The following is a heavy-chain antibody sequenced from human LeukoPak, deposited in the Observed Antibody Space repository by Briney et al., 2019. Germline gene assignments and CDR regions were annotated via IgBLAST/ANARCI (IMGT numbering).Heavy chain of an antibody. CDR3: AKEPILYDFWSGYSGDY. Sequence: GGSLRLSCAASGFTFSSYAMSWVRQAPGKGLEWVSAISGSGGSTYYADSVKGRFTISRDNSKNMLYLQMNSLRAEDTAVYYCAKEPILYDFWSGYSGDYWGQGTLVTVSS. CDR2: ISGSGGST. CDR1: GFTFSSYA. J-gene: IGHJ4*02. V-gene: IGHV3-23*01. D-gene: IGHD3-3*01.